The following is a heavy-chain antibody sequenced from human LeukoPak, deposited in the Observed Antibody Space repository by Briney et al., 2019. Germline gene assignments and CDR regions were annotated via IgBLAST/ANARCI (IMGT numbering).Heavy chain of an antibody. CDR2: INPNSGGT. Sequence: ASVKVSCKASGYTFTGYYMHWVRQAPGQGLEWMGWINPNSGGTNYAQKFQGRVTMTRDTSISTAYMELSRLRSDDTAVYYCARDRESSTSCYGYWGRGTLVTVSS. CDR3: ARDRESSTSCYGY. J-gene: IGHJ4*02. D-gene: IGHD2-2*01. V-gene: IGHV1-2*02. CDR1: GYTFTGYY.